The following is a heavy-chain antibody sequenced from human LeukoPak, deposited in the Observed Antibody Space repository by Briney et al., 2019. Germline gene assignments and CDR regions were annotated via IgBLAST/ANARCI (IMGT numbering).Heavy chain of an antibody. D-gene: IGHD5-18*01. J-gene: IGHJ6*02. CDR1: GFTFSSYG. CDR2: IRYDGSNK. CDR3: AEVGYSYGGGMDV. V-gene: IGHV3-30*02. Sequence: GGSLRLSCAASGFTFSSYGMHWVRQAPGKGLEWVAIIRYDGSNKHYADSMKGRFTISRDNSKNTLYLQMNSLRAEDTAVYYCAEVGYSYGGGMDVWGQGTTVTVSS.